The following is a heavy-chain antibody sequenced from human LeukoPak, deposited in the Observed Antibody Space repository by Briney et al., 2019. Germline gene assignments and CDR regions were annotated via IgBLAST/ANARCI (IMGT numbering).Heavy chain of an antibody. D-gene: IGHD1-26*01. CDR2: IRYDGSNK. V-gene: IGHV3-30*02. J-gene: IGHJ5*02. CDR3: ARLSGSYYGGWFDP. CDR1: GFTFSSYG. Sequence: GGSLRLSCAASGFTFSSYGMHWVRQAPGKGLEWVAFIRYDGSNKYYADSVKGRFTISRDNAKNSLYLQMNSLRAEDTAVYYCARLSGSYYGGWFDPWGQGTLVTVSS.